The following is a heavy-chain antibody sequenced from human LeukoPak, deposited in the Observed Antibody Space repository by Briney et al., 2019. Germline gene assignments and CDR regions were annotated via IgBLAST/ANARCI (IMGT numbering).Heavy chain of an antibody. CDR2: ITGSGGGT. V-gene: IGHV3-23*01. J-gene: IGHJ4*02. Sequence: GGSLRLSCAASGFTFSNYAMTWVRQPPGKGLEWVSAITGSGGGTYYADSVKGRFTISRDNSKNTLYLQMNSLRAEDTAIYYCAKRIPSWYYVDYWGQRTLVTVSS. CDR1: GFTFSNYA. CDR3: AKRIPSWYYVDY. D-gene: IGHD2-15*01.